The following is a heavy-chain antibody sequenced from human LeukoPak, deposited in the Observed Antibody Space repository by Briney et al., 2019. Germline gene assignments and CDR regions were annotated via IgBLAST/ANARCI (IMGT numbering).Heavy chain of an antibody. V-gene: IGHV4-4*02. J-gene: IGHJ4*02. CDR2: IYHSGST. CDR1: ARTISSSNW. CDR3: ATAARLGELSFFPFDY. Sequence: SETLSLTCALSARTISSSNWWNWVRQPPGKRLEWIGEIYHSGSTNYNPSLKSRVTISVDKSKNQFSLKLSSVTAADTAVYYCATAARLGELSFFPFDYWGQGTLVTVSS. D-gene: IGHD3-16*02.